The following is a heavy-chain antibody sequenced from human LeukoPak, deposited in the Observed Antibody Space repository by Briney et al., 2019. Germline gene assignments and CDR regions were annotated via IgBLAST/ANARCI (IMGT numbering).Heavy chain of an antibody. CDR1: GYTFTTYA. Sequence: GASVKVSCKASGYTFTTYAMNWVRQAPGQGLEWMGWINTNTGNPTYAQGFTGRFVFSLDTSVSTAYLQISSLKAEDTAVYYCARVDTMIVVVDNAFDIWGQGTMVTVSS. J-gene: IGHJ3*02. D-gene: IGHD3-22*01. CDR3: ARVDTMIVVVDNAFDI. CDR2: INTNTGNP. V-gene: IGHV7-4-1*02.